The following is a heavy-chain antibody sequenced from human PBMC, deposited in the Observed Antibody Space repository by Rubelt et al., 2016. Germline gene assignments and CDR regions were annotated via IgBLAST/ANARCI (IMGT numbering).Heavy chain of an antibody. Sequence: QLQLQESGPGLVKPSETLSLTCTVSGGSISSSSYYWGWIRQPPGKGLEWIGYIYYSGSTNYNPSLKSRVTISVDTSKNQFALKLSSVTAADTAVYYCAGGSTIFGVASGDFDYWGQGTLVTVSS. CDR1: GGSISSSSYY. D-gene: IGHD3-3*01. V-gene: IGHV4-61*05. J-gene: IGHJ4*02. CDR2: IYYSGST. CDR3: AGGSTIFGVASGDFDY.